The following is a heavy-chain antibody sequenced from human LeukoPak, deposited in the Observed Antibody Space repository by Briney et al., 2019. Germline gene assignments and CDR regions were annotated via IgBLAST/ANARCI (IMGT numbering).Heavy chain of an antibody. CDR3: AKRCPRYCSGGSCARGTLCDY. V-gene: IGHV3-7*03. CDR2: IKQGGSEK. D-gene: IGHD2-15*01. CDR1: GFIFNNYW. Sequence: GGSLRLSCAASGFIFNNYWMSWVRQAPGKGLEWVANIKQGGSEKYYVDSVKGRFTISRDSAKNSVYLQMNSLRAEDTAVYYCAKRCPRYCSGGSCARGTLCDYWGQGTLVTVSS. J-gene: IGHJ4*02.